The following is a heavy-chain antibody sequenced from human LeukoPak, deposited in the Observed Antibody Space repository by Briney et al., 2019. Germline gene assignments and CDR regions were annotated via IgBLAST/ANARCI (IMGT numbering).Heavy chain of an antibody. V-gene: IGHV3-66*01. D-gene: IGHD3-9*01. CDR1: GFTVSSNY. Sequence: GGSLRLSCAASGFTVSSNYMSWVRQAPGKGLEWVSVIYSGGSTYYADSVKGRFTISRDNSKNTLYLQMNSLRAEDTAVYYCAKNDILTGYYPTFDYWGQGTLVTVSS. CDR3: AKNDILTGYYPTFDY. CDR2: IYSGGST. J-gene: IGHJ4*02.